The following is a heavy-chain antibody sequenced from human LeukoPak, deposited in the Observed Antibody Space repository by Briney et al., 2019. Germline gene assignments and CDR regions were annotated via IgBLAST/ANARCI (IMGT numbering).Heavy chain of an antibody. CDR2: IYYGGT. V-gene: IGHV4-30-4*01. CDR3: ARGTWSSSIDY. CDR1: GGSISSGYYY. Sequence: SQTLSLTCTVSGGSISSGYYYWSWVRQPPGKGLEYIGYIYYGGTYYNPSLKSRVTISVDTSKNQFSLKLSSVTAADTAVYYCARGTWSSSIDYWGQGTLVTVSS. J-gene: IGHJ4*02. D-gene: IGHD6-6*01.